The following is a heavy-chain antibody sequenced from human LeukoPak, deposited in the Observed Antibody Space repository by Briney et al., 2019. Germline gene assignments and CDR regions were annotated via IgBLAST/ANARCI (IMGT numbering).Heavy chain of an antibody. V-gene: IGHV4-4*07. J-gene: IGHJ6*03. Sequence: PSETLSLTCTVSGGSISSYYWSWIRQPAGKGLEWIGRIYTSGSTNYNPSLKSRVTMSVDTSKNQFSLKLSSVTAADTAVYYCARDSGGSRILYYYYYMDVWGKGTTVTVSS. CDR1: GGSISSYY. CDR2: IYTSGST. D-gene: IGHD2-15*01. CDR3: ARDSGGSRILYYYYYMDV.